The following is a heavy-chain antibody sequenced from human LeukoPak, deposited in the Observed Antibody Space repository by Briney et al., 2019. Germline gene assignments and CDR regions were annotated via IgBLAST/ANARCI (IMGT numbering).Heavy chain of an antibody. CDR3: ARARSGPYGSGSLDAFDI. CDR2: IIPMFDTA. D-gene: IGHD3-10*01. Sequence: SVKVSCKASGGTFSSYPISWVRQAPGQGLEWMGGIIPMFDTADFAQKFQGRVTITADTSTSTAYMQLSSLRSEDTAVYYCARARSGPYGSGSLDAFDIWGQGTMVTVSS. V-gene: IGHV1-69*06. CDR1: GGTFSSYP. J-gene: IGHJ3*02.